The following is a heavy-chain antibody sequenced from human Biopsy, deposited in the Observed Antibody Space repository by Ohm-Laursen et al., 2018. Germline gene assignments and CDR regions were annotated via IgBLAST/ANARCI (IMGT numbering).Heavy chain of an antibody. CDR2: TYKGGNT. V-gene: IGHV4-4*07. CDR1: GASITSYY. CDR3: ARDLPSSYYYAMDV. Sequence: TLSLTCTVSGASITSYYWSWIRQPAGKGLEWIGHTYKGGNTNHNPSLKSRVSMSVDTSKSQLSLTLRSVTAADTAVYYCARDLPSSYYYAMDVWGQGTTVTVSS. J-gene: IGHJ6*02.